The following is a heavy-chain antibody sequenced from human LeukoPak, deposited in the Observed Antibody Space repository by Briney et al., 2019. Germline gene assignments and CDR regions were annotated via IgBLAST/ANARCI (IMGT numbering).Heavy chain of an antibody. Sequence: GESLKISCKGSGYSFATYWIGWVRQMPGKGLEWMGIIYPGDSDTRYSPSFQGQVTISADKSISTAYLQWSSLKASDTAMYYCARGGYCSSSSCSFDYWGQGTLVTVSS. CDR3: ARGGYCSSSSCSFDY. CDR2: IYPGDSDT. J-gene: IGHJ4*02. CDR1: GYSFATYW. D-gene: IGHD2-2*01. V-gene: IGHV5-51*01.